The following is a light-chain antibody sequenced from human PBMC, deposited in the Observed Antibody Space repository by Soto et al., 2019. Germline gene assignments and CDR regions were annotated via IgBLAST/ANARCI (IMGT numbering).Light chain of an antibody. J-gene: IGKJ4*01. CDR1: QSVSSY. V-gene: IGKV3-11*01. Sequence: EIVLTQFPATLSLSPRERATLSCRASQSVSSYVAWYQQKAGQAPRLLIYDASNRATGIPARFSGSGSGTDFTLTISNLEPEDFAVYFCQQRSNWRSTFGGGTKVEIK. CDR2: DAS. CDR3: QQRSNWRST.